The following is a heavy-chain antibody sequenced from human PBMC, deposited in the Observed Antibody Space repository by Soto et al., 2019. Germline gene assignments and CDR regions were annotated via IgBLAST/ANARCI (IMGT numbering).Heavy chain of an antibody. J-gene: IGHJ5*02. CDR3: ARGWGIAAPGPNWFDP. CDR2: INPNSGGT. CDR1: GYSLSGYY. V-gene: IGHV1-2*02. D-gene: IGHD6-13*01. Sequence: ASVKVSCKASGYSLSGYYLHWVRQAPGQGPEWMGWINPNSGGTKYVQKFQGRVAMTRDTSISTVYLGLSRRSSDATAVYYCARGWGIAAPGPNWFDPWGQGTLVTVSS.